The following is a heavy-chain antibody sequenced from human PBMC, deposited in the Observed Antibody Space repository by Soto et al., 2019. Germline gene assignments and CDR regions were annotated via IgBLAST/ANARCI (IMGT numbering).Heavy chain of an antibody. V-gene: IGHV1-69*01. Sequence: QAQVVQSGAEVRKPGSSVKLSCKASEGTFNSYAIAWVRQTPGQGLEWMGGIIPYYNTLNYAQKFLDRVTITADDSTNTVYMELSSLRSDDSAVDFCASGASRWYPYFFDSWAPGTLVTVSS. CDR1: EGTFNSYA. J-gene: IGHJ4*02. CDR2: IIPYYNTL. D-gene: IGHD6-13*01. CDR3: ASGASRWYPYFFDS.